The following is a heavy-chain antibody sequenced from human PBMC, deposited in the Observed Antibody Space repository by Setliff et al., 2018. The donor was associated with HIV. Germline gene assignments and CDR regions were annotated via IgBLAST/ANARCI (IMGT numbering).Heavy chain of an antibody. V-gene: IGHV3-15*01. CDR2: IKNEGDGETT. D-gene: IGHD5-12*01. CDR3: TRDRVATTSLLYYFDY. Sequence: LRLSCAVSGFSLGNAWMSWVRQAPGKGLEWVGRIKNEGDGETTDYAAPVKGRFTISRDNSKNTLFLQMNSLKAEDTAIYYCTRDRVATTSLLYYFDYWGQGILVTVS. J-gene: IGHJ4*02. CDR1: GFSLGNAW.